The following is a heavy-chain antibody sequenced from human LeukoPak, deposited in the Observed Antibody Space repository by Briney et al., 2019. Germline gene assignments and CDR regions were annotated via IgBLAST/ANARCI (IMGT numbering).Heavy chain of an antibody. CDR1: GFTFSSYA. CDR3: AKARDGYNYGGDY. D-gene: IGHD5-24*01. J-gene: IGHJ4*02. CDR2: ISDSGGTT. Sequence: GGSLRLSCAASGFTFSSYAMSWVRQAPGKGLEWVSAISDSGGTTYYADSVKGRFTISRDNSKNTLCLQMNSLRAEDTAVYYCAKARDGYNYGGDYWGQGTLVTVSS. V-gene: IGHV3-23*01.